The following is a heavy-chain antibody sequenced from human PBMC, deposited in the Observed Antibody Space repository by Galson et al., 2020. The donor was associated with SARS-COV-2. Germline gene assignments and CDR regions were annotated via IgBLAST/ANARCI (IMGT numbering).Heavy chain of an antibody. D-gene: IGHD6-13*01. Sequence: GGSLRLSCAASGFIFSSYAMSWIRQAPGKGLEWVSAISGSGVSTYYTDSVKGRFTISRDNSKSTLYLQMNSLRADDTAVYFCAKAVSSSGRNNWFDPWGQGTLVTVSS. J-gene: IGHJ5*02. CDR1: GFIFSSYA. V-gene: IGHV3-23*01. CDR3: AKAVSSSGRNNWFDP. CDR2: ISGSGVST.